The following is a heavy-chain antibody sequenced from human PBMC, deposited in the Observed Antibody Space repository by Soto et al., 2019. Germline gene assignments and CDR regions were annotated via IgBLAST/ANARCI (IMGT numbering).Heavy chain of an antibody. CDR1: GYTFTSYY. CDR2: INPSGGST. D-gene: IGHD3-3*01. Sequence: ASVKVSCKASGYTFTSYYMHWVRQAPGQGLEWMGIINPSGGSTSYAQKFQGRVTMTRDTSTSTVYMELGSLRSEDTAVYYCAMSFWSGQNYYYYGMDVWGQGTTVTVSS. V-gene: IGHV1-46*01. J-gene: IGHJ6*02. CDR3: AMSFWSGQNYYYYGMDV.